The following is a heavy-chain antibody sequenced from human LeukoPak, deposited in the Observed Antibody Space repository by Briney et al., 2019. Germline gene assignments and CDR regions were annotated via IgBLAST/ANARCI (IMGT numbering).Heavy chain of an antibody. CDR2: IIPIFGTA. D-gene: IGHD2-2*01. J-gene: IGHJ4*02. V-gene: IGHV1-69*13. Sequence: SVKVSCKASGYTFTSYDINWVRQATGQGLEWMGGIIPIFGTANYAQKFQGRVTITADESTSTAYMELSSLRSEDTAVYYCARESKRYCSSTSCNDYWGQGTLVTVSS. CDR3: ARESKRYCSSTSCNDY. CDR1: GYTFTSYD.